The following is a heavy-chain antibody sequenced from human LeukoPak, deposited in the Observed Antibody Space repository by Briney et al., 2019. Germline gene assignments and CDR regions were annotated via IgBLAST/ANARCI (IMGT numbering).Heavy chain of an antibody. Sequence: GGALRPSCAASGFTFSDYWMTWVRQAPGKGLEWVANIKQDGSDKHYVDSVKGRFIISRDNAKNSLYLQMNSLRAEDAAVYYCARAGYTYITLYYWGQGTLVTVSS. D-gene: IGHD5-18*01. CDR2: IKQDGSDK. V-gene: IGHV3-7*01. CDR1: GFTFSDYW. CDR3: ARAGYTYITLYY. J-gene: IGHJ4*02.